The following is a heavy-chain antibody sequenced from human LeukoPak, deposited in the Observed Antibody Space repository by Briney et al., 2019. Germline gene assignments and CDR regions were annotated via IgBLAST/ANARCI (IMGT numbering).Heavy chain of an antibody. J-gene: IGHJ4*02. D-gene: IGHD5-18*01. Sequence: SETLSLTCTVSGGSISSSSYYWGWIRQPPGKGLEWIGSIYYSGSTYYNPSLKSRVTISVDTSKNQFSLKLSSVTAADTAVYYCGYVWDDSYGFNWGQGTLVTVSS. CDR2: IYYSGST. CDR1: GGSISSSSYY. CDR3: GYVWDDSYGFN. V-gene: IGHV4-39*07.